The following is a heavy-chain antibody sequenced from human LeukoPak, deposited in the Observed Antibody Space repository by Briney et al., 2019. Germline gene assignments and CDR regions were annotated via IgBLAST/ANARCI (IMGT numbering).Heavy chain of an antibody. J-gene: IGHJ3*02. CDR2: ISSSSGYI. V-gene: IGHV3-21*01. CDR1: GFTFSSYS. Sequence: RAGGSLRLSCAASGFTFSSYSMNWVRQAPGKGLEWVSCISSSSGYIYYADSVKGRFTISRDNAKNALYLQMSSLRAEDTAVYYCAKVGSGDSCYRAFDMWGRGTMVTVSS. CDR3: AKVGSGDSCYRAFDM. D-gene: IGHD2-2*01.